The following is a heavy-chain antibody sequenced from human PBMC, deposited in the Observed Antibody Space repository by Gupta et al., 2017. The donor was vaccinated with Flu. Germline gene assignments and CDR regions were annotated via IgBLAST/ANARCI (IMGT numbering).Heavy chain of an antibody. J-gene: IGHJ5*02. D-gene: IGHD6-6*01. V-gene: IGHV1-2*02. CDR1: GYTFTGYY. CDR3: ARVRGIAARINLNWFDP. CDR2: INPNSGGT. Sequence: QVQLVQSGAEVKKPGASVKVSCKASGYTFTGYYMHWVRQAPGQGLEWMGWINPNSGGTNYAQKFQGRVTMTRDTSISTAYMELSRLRSDDTAVYYCARVRGIAARINLNWFDPWGQGTLVTVSS.